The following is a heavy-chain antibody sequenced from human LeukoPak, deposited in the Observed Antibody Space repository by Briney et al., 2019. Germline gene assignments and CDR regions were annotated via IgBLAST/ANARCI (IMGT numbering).Heavy chain of an antibody. J-gene: IGHJ4*02. Sequence: KAGVSLRLSCAASGFTFNSYSMNWVRQAPAKGLEWVSSISSSSNYIDYADSVKGRFTISRDNAKNSLSLQMNSLRAEDTAVYHCARGDYYDSNATPDYWGQGTLVTVSS. D-gene: IGHD3-22*01. CDR2: ISSSSNYI. CDR1: GFTFNSYS. V-gene: IGHV3-21*01. CDR3: ARGDYYDSNATPDY.